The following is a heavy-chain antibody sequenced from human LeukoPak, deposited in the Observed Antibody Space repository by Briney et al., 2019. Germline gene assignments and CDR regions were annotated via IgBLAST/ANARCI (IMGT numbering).Heavy chain of an antibody. CDR2: ISGSGGSA. CDR1: GITFSSYA. CDR3: AKDRSVSNTYNFDY. D-gene: IGHD5/OR15-5a*01. Sequence: GGSLRLSCAVSGITFSSYAMTWVRQAPGKGLEWVSGISGSGGSAFYAVSLKGRFTISRDNSKNTLYLQMNSLRAEDTAVYYCAKDRSVSNTYNFDYWGQGTLVTVSS. J-gene: IGHJ4*02. V-gene: IGHV3-23*01.